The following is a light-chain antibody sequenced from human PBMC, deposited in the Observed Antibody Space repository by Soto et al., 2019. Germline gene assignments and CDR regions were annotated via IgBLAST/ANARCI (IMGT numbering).Light chain of an antibody. CDR2: DAS. Sequence: EIVMTQSPATLSVSPGERATLFCRASQSLINKLAWFQQKPGQAPRLLMYDASTRATGIPARFSGSGSGTEFTLTISSLQSEDFAVYYCQQYNTWLWTFGQGTKVEIK. CDR1: QSLINK. V-gene: IGKV3-15*01. CDR3: QQYNTWLWT. J-gene: IGKJ1*01.